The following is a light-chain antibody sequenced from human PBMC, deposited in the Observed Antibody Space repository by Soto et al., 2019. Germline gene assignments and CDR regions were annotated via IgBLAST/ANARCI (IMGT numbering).Light chain of an antibody. Sequence: EIVLTQSPATLSLSPGERATLSCRASQSVSSYLAWYQQKPGQAPRLLIYDASNRATGITARFSGGGSGTDFTLTISSLEPEDFAVYYCQHRFNWPRFTFGQGTKLEIK. V-gene: IGKV3-11*01. CDR2: DAS. CDR3: QHRFNWPRFT. CDR1: QSVSSY. J-gene: IGKJ2*01.